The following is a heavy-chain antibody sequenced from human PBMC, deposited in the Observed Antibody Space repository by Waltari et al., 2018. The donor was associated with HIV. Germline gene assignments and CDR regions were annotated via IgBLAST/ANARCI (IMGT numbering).Heavy chain of an antibody. V-gene: IGHV3-48*02. Sequence: EVQLVESGGGLVQPGGSLRLACAASGFSFHRYSMTWVRQAPGKGLEWVSYISTSSRTIYYADSVRGRFTISRDNAKKSLYLQMNSLRDEDTAVYYCARVAMYYYGSGEKYYFDYWGQGTLVTVSS. CDR1: GFSFHRYS. D-gene: IGHD3-10*01. CDR3: ARVAMYYYGSGEKYYFDY. J-gene: IGHJ4*02. CDR2: ISTSSRTI.